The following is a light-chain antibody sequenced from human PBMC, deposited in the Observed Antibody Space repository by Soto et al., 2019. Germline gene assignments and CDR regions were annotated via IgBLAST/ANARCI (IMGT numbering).Light chain of an antibody. CDR3: QQYDSSEYT. CDR2: GAS. Sequence: EVVLSQSPGTLALSPGEIATLSCRASQSVSSSHLAWYQQKPGQAPRLLIYGASSRAAGIPDRFSGRGSGTDFTLTISRLEPEDFAVYYCQQYDSSEYTFGQGTKVEVK. V-gene: IGKV3-20*01. J-gene: IGKJ2*01. CDR1: QSVSSSH.